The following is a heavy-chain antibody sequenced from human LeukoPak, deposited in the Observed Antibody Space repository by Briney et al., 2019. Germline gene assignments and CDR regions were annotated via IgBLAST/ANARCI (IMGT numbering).Heavy chain of an antibody. CDR2: IYYSGST. Sequence: SETLSLTCTVSGGSISSSSYYWGWIRQPPGKGLEWIGIIYYSGSTYSNPSLKSRVTISVDTSKNQFSLKLSSVTAADTAVYYCASFYCSGGSCYQYYYYYYVDVWGKGTTVTISS. V-gene: IGHV4-39*01. D-gene: IGHD2-15*01. CDR1: GGSISSSSYY. CDR3: ASFYCSGGSCYQYYYYYYVDV. J-gene: IGHJ6*03.